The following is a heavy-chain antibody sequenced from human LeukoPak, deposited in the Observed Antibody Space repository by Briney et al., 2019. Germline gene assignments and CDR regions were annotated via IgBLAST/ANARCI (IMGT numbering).Heavy chain of an antibody. Sequence: PGGSLRLSCAASGFTFSSYSMNWVRQAPGKGLEWVSYISSSSSTIYYADSVKGRFTISRDNAKNSLYLQMNSLRAEDTAVYYCVRDSNDYGDYVDLGFDYWGQGTLVIVSS. J-gene: IGHJ4*02. CDR3: VRDSNDYGDYVDLGFDY. CDR2: ISSSSSTI. CDR1: GFTFSSYS. V-gene: IGHV3-48*01. D-gene: IGHD4-17*01.